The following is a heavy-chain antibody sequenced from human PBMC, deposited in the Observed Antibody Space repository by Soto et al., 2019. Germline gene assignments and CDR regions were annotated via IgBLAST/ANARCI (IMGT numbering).Heavy chain of an antibody. Sequence: PSGTLSLSRTFSGGSVSSGGYYWSWIRQHPGKGLEWIGYIYYSGSTYYNPSLKSRVTISVDTSKNQFSLKLSSVTAADTAVYYCARRYGNSDYWGQGNLVTASS. CDR2: IYYSGST. CDR3: ARRYGNSDY. CDR1: GGSVSSGGYY. D-gene: IGHD3-10*01. J-gene: IGHJ4*02. V-gene: IGHV4-31*03.